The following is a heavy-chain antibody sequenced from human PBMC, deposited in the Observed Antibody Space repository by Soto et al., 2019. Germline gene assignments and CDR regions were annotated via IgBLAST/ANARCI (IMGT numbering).Heavy chain of an antibody. J-gene: IGHJ1*01. Sequence: GGSLRLSCAASGFTFSTYAMGWVRQAPGKGLEWVSAISGGGGSTYYADSVKGRFTISRDNSKNTLYLQMNSLRAEDTAVYYCAKESDSNSGYFQHWGPGTLVTVSS. V-gene: IGHV3-23*01. CDR1: GFTFSTYA. CDR2: ISGGGGST. CDR3: AKESDSNSGYFQH. D-gene: IGHD1-1*01.